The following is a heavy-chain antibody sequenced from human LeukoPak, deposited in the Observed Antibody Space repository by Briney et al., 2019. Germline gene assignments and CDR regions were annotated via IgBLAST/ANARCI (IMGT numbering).Heavy chain of an antibody. CDR2: VRSKTDGGTT. J-gene: IGHJ3*02. CDR1: GFTFSNAW. CDR3: TTDILTGPDAFDI. V-gene: IGHV3-15*01. Sequence: GGSLRLSCAGSGFTFSNAWMTWVRQAPGKGLEWVGRVRSKTDGGTTDYAAPVKGRFTISRDDSKNTLYLQMNSLKTEDTAVYYCTTDILTGPDAFDIWGQGTMVTVSS. D-gene: IGHD3-9*01.